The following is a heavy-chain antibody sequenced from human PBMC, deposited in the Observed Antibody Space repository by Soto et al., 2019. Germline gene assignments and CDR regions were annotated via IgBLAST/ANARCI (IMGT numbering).Heavy chain of an antibody. J-gene: IGHJ6*04. CDR3: ARDRRRGHHYYYGMAV. D-gene: IGHD3-10*01. V-gene: IGHV4-61*01. CDR1: GGSVSSGSYY. Sequence: PSETLSLTCTVSGGSVSSGSYYWSWIRQPPGKGLEWIGYIYYSGSTNYNPSLKSRVTISVDTSKNQFSLKLSSVTAADTAVYYCARDRRRGHHYYYGMAVWGKGTTVTVSS. CDR2: IYYSGST.